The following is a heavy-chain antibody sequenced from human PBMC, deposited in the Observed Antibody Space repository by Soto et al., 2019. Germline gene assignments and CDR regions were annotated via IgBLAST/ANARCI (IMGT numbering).Heavy chain of an antibody. CDR1: GFTVSSNY. CDR2: IYSGGST. V-gene: IGHV3-66*01. CDR3: ARGNGDYDVRAYYYYYYMDV. J-gene: IGHJ6*03. Sequence: GGSLRLSCAASGFTVSSNYMSWVRQAPGKGLEWVSVIYSGGSTYYADSVKGRFTISRDNSKNTLYLQMNSLRAEDTAVYYCARGNGDYDVRAYYYYYYMDVWGKGTTVTVSS. D-gene: IGHD4-17*01.